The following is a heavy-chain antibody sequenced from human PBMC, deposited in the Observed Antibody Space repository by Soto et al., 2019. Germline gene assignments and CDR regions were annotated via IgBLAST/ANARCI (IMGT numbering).Heavy chain of an antibody. Sequence: SETLSLTCAVYGGSFSGYYWSWIRQPPGKGLEWIGEINHSGSTNYNPSLKSRVTISVDTSKNQFSLKLSSVTAADTAVYYCARGTKMATIVGLDAFDIWGQGTMVTVSS. CDR2: INHSGST. CDR3: ARGTKMATIVGLDAFDI. CDR1: GGSFSGYY. D-gene: IGHD5-12*01. J-gene: IGHJ3*02. V-gene: IGHV4-34*01.